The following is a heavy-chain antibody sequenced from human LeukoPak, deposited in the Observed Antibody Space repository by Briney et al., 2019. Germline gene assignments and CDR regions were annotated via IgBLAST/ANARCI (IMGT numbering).Heavy chain of an antibody. CDR3: AKSVEYSNYREFGD. V-gene: IGHV3-7*01. CDR1: GFTFSSYW. CDR2: IKQDGSEK. J-gene: IGHJ4*02. D-gene: IGHD4-11*01. Sequence: GGSLRLSCAASGFTFSSYWMSWVRQAPGKGLEWVANIKQDGSEKYYVDSVKGRFTISRDNAKNSLYLQMNSLRAEDTAVYYCAKSVEYSNYREFGDWGQGTLVIVSS.